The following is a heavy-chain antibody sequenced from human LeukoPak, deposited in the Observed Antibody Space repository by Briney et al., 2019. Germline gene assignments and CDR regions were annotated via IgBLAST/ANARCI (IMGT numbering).Heavy chain of an antibody. D-gene: IGHD2-21*01. CDR2: IKHDGSEQ. V-gene: IGHV3-7*03. J-gene: IGHJ4*02. CDR1: GFTPSRYW. Sequence: GGSLRLSCAGSGFTPSRYWMTWVRQAPGNGLEWAANIKHDGSEQYYVDSVKGRFTISRDNAKNSLYLQMNSLRVEDTAVYYCARSKDCDSWGQGTLVTVSS. CDR3: ARSKDCDS.